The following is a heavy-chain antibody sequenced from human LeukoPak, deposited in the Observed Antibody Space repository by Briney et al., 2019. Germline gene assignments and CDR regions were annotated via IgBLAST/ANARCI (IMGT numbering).Heavy chain of an antibody. CDR2: ISSSSAYI. J-gene: IGHJ4*02. D-gene: IGHD5-18*01. CDR3: ARASGDTVDTTTMGSY. CDR1: GFTFSTYS. V-gene: IGHV3-21*01. Sequence: PGGSLRLSCAASGFTFSTYSMNWFRQAPGKGLEWVLSISSSSAYIYYADSVKGRFTISRDNAKNSLYLQMNSLRAEDTAVYYCARASGDTVDTTTMGSYWGQGTLVTVSS.